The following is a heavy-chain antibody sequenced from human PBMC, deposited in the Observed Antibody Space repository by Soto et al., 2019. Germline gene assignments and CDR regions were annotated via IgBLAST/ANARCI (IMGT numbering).Heavy chain of an antibody. J-gene: IGHJ4*01. CDR2: VVPHSGTA. V-gene: IGHV1-69*13. D-gene: IGHD6-19*01. CDR3: ARHPGQWLYYFDY. CDR1: GATSNFYA. Sequence: SVKVSCKSSGATSNFYAISWVRQAPGEGLEWMGGVVPHSGTATYARKFQGRLTVTADESSSTAYMDLSSLTSEDTAIYYCARHPGQWLYYFDYWGQGTLVTSPQ.